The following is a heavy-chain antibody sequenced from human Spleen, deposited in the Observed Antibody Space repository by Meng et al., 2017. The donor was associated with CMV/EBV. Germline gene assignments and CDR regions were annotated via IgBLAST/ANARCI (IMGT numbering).Heavy chain of an antibody. CDR3: AKDGLGGWLLDYDY. CDR2: ITGTGDSA. D-gene: IGHD3-22*01. Sequence: EVQLLDSGGGLVQPGGSLRLSCAASGFTFFSYAMTWVRQAPGKGPEWVSSITGTGDSASYADSVKGRFTISRDNSKNTLYLQMNSLRAEDTAVYYCAKDGLGGWLLDYDYWGQGTLVTVSS. V-gene: IGHV3-23*01. CDR1: GFTFFSYA. J-gene: IGHJ4*02.